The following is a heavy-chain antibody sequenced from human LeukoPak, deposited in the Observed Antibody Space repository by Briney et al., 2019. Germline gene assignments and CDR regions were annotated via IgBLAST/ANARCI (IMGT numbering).Heavy chain of an antibody. CDR3: AREDGGYYYLDAFDI. CDR1: GGTFSSYA. D-gene: IGHD3-22*01. Sequence: ASVKVSCKASGGTFSSYAISWVRQAPGQGLEWMGRIIPIFGTANYAQKFQGRVTITTDESTSTAYMELSSLRSEDTAVYYCAREDGGYYYLDAFDIWGQGTMVTVSS. J-gene: IGHJ3*02. V-gene: IGHV1-69*05. CDR2: IIPIFGTA.